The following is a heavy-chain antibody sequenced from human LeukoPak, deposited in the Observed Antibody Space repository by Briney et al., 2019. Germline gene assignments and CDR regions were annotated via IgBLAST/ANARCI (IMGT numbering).Heavy chain of an antibody. J-gene: IGHJ4*02. Sequence: GGSLRLSCAASGFTFDDYAMHWVRQAPGKGLVWVSRINSDGGGTTYADSVKGRFTISRDNAKNTLYLQMNSLRAEDTAVYFCARVAYGDYGVFDYWGQGTLVTVSS. V-gene: IGHV3-74*01. D-gene: IGHD4-17*01. CDR1: GFTFDDYA. CDR2: INSDGGGT. CDR3: ARVAYGDYGVFDY.